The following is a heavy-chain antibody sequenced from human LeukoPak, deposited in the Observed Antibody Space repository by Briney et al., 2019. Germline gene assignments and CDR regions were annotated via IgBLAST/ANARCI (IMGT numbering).Heavy chain of an antibody. J-gene: IGHJ4*02. CDR3: ARANVDTAMAY. Sequence: PGGSLRLSCAASGFTVSSNYVSWVRQAPGEGLEWVSVIYSGGSTYYADSVKGRFTISRDNSRNTLYLQMNSLRAEDTAVYYCARANVDTAMAYWGQGTLVTVSS. CDR1: GFTVSSNY. D-gene: IGHD5-18*01. CDR2: IYSGGST. V-gene: IGHV3-66*02.